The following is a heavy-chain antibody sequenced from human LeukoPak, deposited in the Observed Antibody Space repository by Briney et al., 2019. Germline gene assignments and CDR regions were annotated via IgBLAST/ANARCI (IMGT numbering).Heavy chain of an antibody. CDR2: TRNKANSYTT. CDR3: ARDVVGAYDY. Sequence: GGSLRLSCAASGFTFSDHYMDWVRQVPGKGLEWVGRTRNKANSYTTEYAASVKGRFTISRDDSKNSLYLQMSSLKTEDTAVYYCARDVVGAYDYWGQGTLVTVSS. CDR1: GFTFSDHY. J-gene: IGHJ4*02. D-gene: IGHD1-26*01. V-gene: IGHV3-72*01.